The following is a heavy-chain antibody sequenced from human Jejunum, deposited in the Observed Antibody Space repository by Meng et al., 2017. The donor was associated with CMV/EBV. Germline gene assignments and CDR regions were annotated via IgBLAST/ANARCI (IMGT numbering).Heavy chain of an antibody. Sequence: AASGFSVRSHNMNWLRRAPGKGLEWVSSISSGSSFRDYIDSVRGRFTVSRDNAKNSLFLQMNGLRAEDTAVYYCARDNGGNSAFDPWGQGTLVTVSS. CDR1: GFSVRSHN. V-gene: IGHV3-21*01. D-gene: IGHD2-8*01. J-gene: IGHJ5*02. CDR3: ARDNGGNSAFDP. CDR2: ISSGSSFR.